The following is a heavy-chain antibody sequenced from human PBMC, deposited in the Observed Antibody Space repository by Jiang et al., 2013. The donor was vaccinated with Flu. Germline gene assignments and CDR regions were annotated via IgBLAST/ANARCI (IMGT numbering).Heavy chain of an antibody. V-gene: IGHV6-1*01. CDR2: TYYRSKWYN. CDR1: GDSVSSNSAA. Sequence: QTLSLTCAISGDSVSSNSAAWNWIRQSPSRGLEWLGRTYYRSKWYNDYAVSVKSRITINPDTSKNQFSLQLNSVTPEDTAVYYCARGRAAAGGEEGYGMDVWGQGTTVTVSS. CDR3: ARGRAAAGGEEGYGMDV. D-gene: IGHD6-13*01. J-gene: IGHJ6*02.